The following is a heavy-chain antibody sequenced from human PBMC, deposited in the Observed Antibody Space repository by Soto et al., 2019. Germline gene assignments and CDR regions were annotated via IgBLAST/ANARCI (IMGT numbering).Heavy chain of an antibody. CDR2: IWYDGSNK. J-gene: IGHJ6*02. CDR3: ARDLYCSSTSCYTHYYYYGMDV. CDR1: GFTFSSYG. D-gene: IGHD2-2*02. V-gene: IGHV3-33*01. Sequence: GGSLRLSCAASGFTFSSYGMHWVRQAPGKGLEWVAVIWYDGSNKYYADSVKGRFTISRDNSKNTLYLQMNSLRAEDTAVYYCARDLYCSSTSCYTHYYYYGMDVWGQGTTVTVSS.